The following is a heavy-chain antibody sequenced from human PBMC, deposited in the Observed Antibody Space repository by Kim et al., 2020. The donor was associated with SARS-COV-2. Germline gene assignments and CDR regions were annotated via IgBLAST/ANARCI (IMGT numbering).Heavy chain of an antibody. V-gene: IGHV4-34*01. D-gene: IGHD3-3*01. Sequence: SETLSLTCAVYGGSFSGYYWSWIRQPPGKGLEWIGEINHSGSTNYNPSLKSRVTISVDTSKNQFSLKLSSVTAADTAVYYCARGVPDYYDFWSGYLDNYYYYYYMDVWGKGTTVTVSS. CDR2: INHSGST. CDR3: ARGVPDYYDFWSGYLDNYYYYYYMDV. J-gene: IGHJ6*03. CDR1: GGSFSGYY.